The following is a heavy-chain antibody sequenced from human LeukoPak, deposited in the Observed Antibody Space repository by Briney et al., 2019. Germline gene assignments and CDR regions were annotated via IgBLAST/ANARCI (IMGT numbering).Heavy chain of an antibody. CDR3: AKDAVSGTPAFDI. J-gene: IGHJ3*02. Sequence: KPSETLSLTCSVSGGSISSSSYCWGWIRQPPGTGLEWIGTICHSGSTYYNPSLKSRVTISLDTSKNQFSLKLSSVTAADTAVYYCAKDAVSGTPAFDIWGQGTMVTVS. CDR1: GGSISSSSYC. V-gene: IGHV4-39*07. CDR2: ICHSGST. D-gene: IGHD1-14*01.